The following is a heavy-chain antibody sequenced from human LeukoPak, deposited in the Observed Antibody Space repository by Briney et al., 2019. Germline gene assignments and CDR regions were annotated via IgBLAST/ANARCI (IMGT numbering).Heavy chain of an antibody. CDR1: AACIRRYY. Sequence: SETLSLTLNVRAACIRRYYRSWIRQPAGKGLEWIGRIYTSGSTNYNPSLKSRVTISVDKSKNQFSLKLSSVTAADTAVYYCARGSSSIYFDYWGQGTLVTVSS. CDR2: IYTSGST. V-gene: IGHV4-4*07. D-gene: IGHD6-13*01. CDR3: ARGSSSIYFDY. J-gene: IGHJ4*02.